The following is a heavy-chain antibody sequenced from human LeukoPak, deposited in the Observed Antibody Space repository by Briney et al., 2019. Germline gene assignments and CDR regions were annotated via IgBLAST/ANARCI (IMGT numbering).Heavy chain of an antibody. Sequence: ASVKVSCKASGYTFTGYYMHWVRQAPGQGLEWMGWINPNSGGRNYAQKFQGRVTVTGDTSISTAYMELSRLRSDDTAVYYCARGSELELPPHYYYGMDVWGQGTTVTVSS. CDR1: GYTFTGYY. D-gene: IGHD1-7*01. V-gene: IGHV1-2*02. CDR3: ARGSELELPPHYYYGMDV. J-gene: IGHJ6*02. CDR2: INPNSGGR.